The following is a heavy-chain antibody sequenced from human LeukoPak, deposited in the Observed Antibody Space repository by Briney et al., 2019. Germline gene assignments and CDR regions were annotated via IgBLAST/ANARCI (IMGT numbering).Heavy chain of an antibody. J-gene: IGHJ4*02. Sequence: SETLSLTCAVSGYSISSGYYWGWIRQPPGKGLEWIGNMLHSGDNSYNPSLMSRVTTSVDTSKNQLSLRLTSVTAADTAVYYCARRDCSGASCYFHYWGQGTLVTVSS. V-gene: IGHV4-38-2*01. CDR2: MLHSGDN. CDR3: ARRDCSGASCYFHY. CDR1: GYSISSGYY. D-gene: IGHD2-15*01.